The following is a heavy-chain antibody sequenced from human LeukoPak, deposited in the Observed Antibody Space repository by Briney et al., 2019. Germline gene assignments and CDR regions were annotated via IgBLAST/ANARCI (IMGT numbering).Heavy chain of an antibody. CDR1: GFTFDDYA. CDR2: ISWNSGSI. CDR3: AKDLRGFDY. V-gene: IGHV3-9*01. J-gene: IGHJ4*02. Sequence: SLRLSCAASGFTFDDYAMHWVRQAPGKGLEWVSGISWNSGSIGYADSVKGRFTISRDNAKNSLYLQMNSLRAEDTAVYYCAKDLRGFDYWGQGTLVTVSS.